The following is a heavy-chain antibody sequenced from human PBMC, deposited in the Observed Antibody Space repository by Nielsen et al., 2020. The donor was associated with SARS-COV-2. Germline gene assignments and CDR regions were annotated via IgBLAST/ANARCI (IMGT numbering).Heavy chain of an antibody. J-gene: IGHJ3*02. CDR3: ARGRGEWSTDDAFDI. D-gene: IGHD2-8*01. CDR1: GFTFSSYG. CDR2: ISYDGSNK. V-gene: IGHV3-30*19. Sequence: GESLKISCAASGFTFSSYGMHWVRQAPGKGLEWVAVISYDGSNKYYADSVKGRFTISRDNSKNTLYLQMNSLRAEDTAVYYCARGRGEWSTDDAFDIWGQGTMVTVSS.